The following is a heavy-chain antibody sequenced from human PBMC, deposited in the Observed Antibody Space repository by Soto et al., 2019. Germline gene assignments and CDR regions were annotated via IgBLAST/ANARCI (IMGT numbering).Heavy chain of an antibody. J-gene: IGHJ6*02. Sequence: QVQLVESGGGVVQPGRSLRLSCAASGFTFSSYAMHWVRQAPGKGLEWVAVISYDGSNKYYADSVKGRVTISRDNSKNSLYLQMNSLRAEDTAVYYCSRDEASGSTYRGMDVWGQGTTVTVSS. D-gene: IGHD4-4*01. CDR3: SRDEASGSTYRGMDV. CDR2: ISYDGSNK. CDR1: GFTFSSYA. V-gene: IGHV3-30-3*01.